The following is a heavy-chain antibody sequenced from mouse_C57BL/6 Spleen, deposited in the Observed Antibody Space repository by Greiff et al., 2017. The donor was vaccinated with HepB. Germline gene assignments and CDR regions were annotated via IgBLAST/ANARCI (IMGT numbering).Heavy chain of an antibody. Sequence: VQLKQSGPELVKPGASVKISCKASGYTFTDYYMNWVKQSHGKSLEWIGDINPNNGGTSYNQKFKGKATLTVDKSSSTAYMELRSLTSEDSAVYYCARRTMIDFDYWGQGTTLTVSS. J-gene: IGHJ2*01. CDR2: INPNNGGT. CDR1: GYTFTDYY. V-gene: IGHV1-26*01. CDR3: ARRTMIDFDY. D-gene: IGHD2-4*01.